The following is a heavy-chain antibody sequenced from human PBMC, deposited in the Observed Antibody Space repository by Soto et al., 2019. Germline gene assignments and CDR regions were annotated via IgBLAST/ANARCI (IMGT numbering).Heavy chain of an antibody. V-gene: IGHV3-23*01. CDR2: ISGSGGST. D-gene: IGHD6-13*01. Sequence: TGGSLRLSCAASGFTFSSYAMSWVRQAPGKGLEWVSAISGSGGSTYYADSVKGRFTISRDNSKNTLYLQMNSLRAEDTAVYYCAKDLNGSPLPRYSSYGMDVWGQGTTVTVSS. J-gene: IGHJ6*02. CDR1: GFTFSSYA. CDR3: AKDLNGSPLPRYSSYGMDV.